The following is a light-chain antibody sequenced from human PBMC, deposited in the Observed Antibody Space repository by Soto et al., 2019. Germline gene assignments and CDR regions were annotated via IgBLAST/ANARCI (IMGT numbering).Light chain of an antibody. CDR1: QSVSSSY. Sequence: EIVLTQSPATRSLSPGERATLSCGASQSVSSSYLAWYQQKPGLATRLLTYDASSRATGIPDRFSGSGSGTDFTLTISRLEPEDVAVYYCQQYCRSPWPFGQGGKGDIX. CDR2: DAS. CDR3: QQYCRSPWP. J-gene: IGKJ1*01. V-gene: IGKV3D-20*01.